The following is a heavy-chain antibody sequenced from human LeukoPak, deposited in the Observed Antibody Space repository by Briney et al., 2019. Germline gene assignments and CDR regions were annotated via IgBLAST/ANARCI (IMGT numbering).Heavy chain of an antibody. V-gene: IGHV1-2*02. Sequence: ASVKVSCKASGYTFTGYYMHWVRQAPGQGLEWMGWINPNTSGTDYAQKFQGRVTMTRDTSISTAYMELSRLRSDGTAVYYCARALGDTQGWSDPWGQGALVTVSS. CDR1: GYTFTGYY. D-gene: IGHD5-18*01. CDR2: INPNTSGT. CDR3: ARALGDTQGWSDP. J-gene: IGHJ5*02.